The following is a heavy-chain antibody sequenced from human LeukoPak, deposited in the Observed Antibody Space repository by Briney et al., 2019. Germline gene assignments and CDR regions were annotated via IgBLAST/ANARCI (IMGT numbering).Heavy chain of an antibody. J-gene: IGHJ5*02. CDR1: GGSISSYY. V-gene: IGHV4-59*12. Sequence: SETLSLTCTVSGGSISSYYWSWIRQPPGKGLEWIGYIYYSGSTNYNPSLKSRVTISVDTSKNQFSLKLSSVTAADTAVYYCARITMIVNWFDPWGQGTLVTVSS. CDR2: IYYSGST. CDR3: ARITMIVNWFDP. D-gene: IGHD3-22*01.